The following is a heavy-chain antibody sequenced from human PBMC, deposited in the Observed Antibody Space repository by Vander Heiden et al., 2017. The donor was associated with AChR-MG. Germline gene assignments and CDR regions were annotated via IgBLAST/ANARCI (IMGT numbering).Heavy chain of an antibody. CDR3: AKDRFHDFWSGYSAFDY. J-gene: IGHJ4*02. CDR2: ISDSGGRT. Sequence: EVQVLESGGGLVQPGGSLSLSCAASEFTFSSYAMTWVRQAPGKGLEWVSTISDSGGRTYYADSVKGRFTISRDNSKNTLFMQMNSLRVEDTAVYYCAKDRFHDFWSGYSAFDYWGQGTLVTVSS. D-gene: IGHD3-3*01. CDR1: EFTFSSYA. V-gene: IGHV3-23*01.